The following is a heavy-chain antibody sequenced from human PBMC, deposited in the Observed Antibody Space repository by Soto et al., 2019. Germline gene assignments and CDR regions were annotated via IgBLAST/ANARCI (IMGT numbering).Heavy chain of an antibody. CDR1: GFSVSYNY. CDR2: IYSGGST. V-gene: IGHV3-53*01. J-gene: IGHJ4*02. CDR3: ARVAPDCLNGVCYIDF. D-gene: IGHD2-8*01. Sequence: EVQLVESGGGLIQPGGSLRVSCAASGFSVSYNYMTWVRQAPGKGLEWVSLIYSGGSTYYADYVKGRFTVSRDNSKNMLYLQMNSLRAEDTAVYYCARVAPDCLNGVCYIDFWGQGILVTVSS.